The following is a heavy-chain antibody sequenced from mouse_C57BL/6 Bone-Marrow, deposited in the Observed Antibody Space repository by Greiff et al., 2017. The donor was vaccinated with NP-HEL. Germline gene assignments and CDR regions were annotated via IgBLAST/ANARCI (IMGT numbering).Heavy chain of an antibody. CDR1: GYTFTDYE. CDR2: IDPETGGT. D-gene: IGHD1-1*01. CDR3: TRPTVLANRFAY. V-gene: IGHV1-15*01. Sequence: QVQLQQSGAELVRPGASVTLSCKASGYTFTDYEMHWVKQTPVHGLEWIGAIDPETGGTAYNQKFKGKAILTADKSSSTAYMELRSLTSEDSAVYYCTRPTVLANRFAYWGQGTLVTVSA. J-gene: IGHJ3*01.